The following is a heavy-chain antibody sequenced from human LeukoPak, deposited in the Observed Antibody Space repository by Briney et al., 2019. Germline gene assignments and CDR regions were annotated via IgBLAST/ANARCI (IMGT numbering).Heavy chain of an antibody. Sequence: ASVKVSCKASGYTFTSYDINWVRQATGQGLEWMGWMNPNSGNTGYAQKFQGRVTMTRNTSISTAYMELSSLRSEDTAVYYCARGHCSSTSCYLLRGGDYWGQGTLVTVSS. J-gene: IGHJ4*01. V-gene: IGHV1-8*01. CDR2: MNPNSGNT. CDR3: ARGHCSSTSCYLLRGGDY. D-gene: IGHD2-2*01. CDR1: GYTFTSYD.